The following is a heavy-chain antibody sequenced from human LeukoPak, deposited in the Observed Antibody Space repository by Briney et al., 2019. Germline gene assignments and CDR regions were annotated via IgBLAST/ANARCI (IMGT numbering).Heavy chain of an antibody. V-gene: IGHV1-46*01. CDR1: GYTFTGYY. J-gene: IGHJ4*02. CDR2: INPSDGST. CDR3: ARDRFGSSGSDWFLRY. Sequence: GASVKVSCKASGYTFTGYYIHWVRQAPGQGLEWMGKINPSDGSTSYAQKFQGRVTMTRDMSTSTVYMELSSLRSEDTAVYYCARDRFGSSGSDWFLRYWGQGSQVTVSS. D-gene: IGHD6-19*01.